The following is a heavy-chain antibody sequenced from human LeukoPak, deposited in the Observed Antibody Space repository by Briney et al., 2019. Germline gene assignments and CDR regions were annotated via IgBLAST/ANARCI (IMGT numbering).Heavy chain of an antibody. CDR3: ARDIVVVPAAGNYYYYGMDV. CDR2: IWYDGSNK. CDR1: RLTFSSYG. J-gene: IGHJ6*02. Sequence: PGRSLRLSCAASRLTFSSYGMHWVRQAPGKGLEWVAVIWYDGSNKYYADSAKGRFTISRDNSKNTLYLQMNSLRAEDTAVYYCARDIVVVPAAGNYYYYGMDVWGQGTTVTVSS. V-gene: IGHV3-33*08. D-gene: IGHD2-2*01.